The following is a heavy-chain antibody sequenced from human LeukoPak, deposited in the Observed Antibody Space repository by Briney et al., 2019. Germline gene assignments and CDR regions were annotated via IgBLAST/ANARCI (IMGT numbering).Heavy chain of an antibody. Sequence: SVKVSCKASGGTFSSYAISWVRQAPGQGLEWMGGIITIFGTANYVQKFQGRVTITADESTSTAYMELSSLRSEDTAVYYCARGGPLRFLEWLSFWGQGTLVTVSS. D-gene: IGHD3-3*01. CDR3: ARGGPLRFLEWLSF. CDR2: IITIFGTA. V-gene: IGHV1-69*13. J-gene: IGHJ4*02. CDR1: GGTFSSYA.